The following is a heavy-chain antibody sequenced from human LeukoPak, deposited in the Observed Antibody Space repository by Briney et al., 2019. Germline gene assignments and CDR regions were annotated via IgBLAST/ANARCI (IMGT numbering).Heavy chain of an antibody. CDR2: IHYSGST. D-gene: IGHD6-19*01. J-gene: IGHJ4*02. Sequence: SETLSLTCTVSGGSISSSSYYWPWIRQPPGKGLEWIGSIHYSGSTHYNPSLNSRVTISVDTSKNQFSLKLSSVTAADTAVYYCARRQGGWGGPHFDYWGQGTLVTASS. CDR1: GGSISSSSYY. V-gene: IGHV4-39*01. CDR3: ARRQGGWGGPHFDY.